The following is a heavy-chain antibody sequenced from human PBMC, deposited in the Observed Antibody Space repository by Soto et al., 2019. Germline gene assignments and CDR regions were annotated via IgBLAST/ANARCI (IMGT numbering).Heavy chain of an antibody. CDR2: ITGTGGDT. J-gene: IGHJ6*02. V-gene: IGHV3-23*01. CDR1: GFTFSNFV. CDR3: TKASSDRHHMDV. Sequence: LRLSCAASGFTFSNFVMRWVRQTPGKGLEWVSTITGTGGDTYYTDSVKGRFTISRDNSKNTLYLQMSSLRAEDTALYYCTKASSDRHHMDVWGQGTTVTVS.